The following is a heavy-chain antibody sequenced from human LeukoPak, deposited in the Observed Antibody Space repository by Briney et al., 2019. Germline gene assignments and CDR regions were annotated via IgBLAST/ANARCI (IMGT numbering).Heavy chain of an antibody. J-gene: IGHJ5*02. CDR1: GFTFSTYA. Sequence: GGSLRLSCVASGFTFSTYAMSWVRQAPGKGLEWVSGISGSGGSTDYADSVKGRFTISRDRSKNTLYLQMNTLRVEDTAVYYCAKESGSPGSGTFDPGGQGTLVTVSS. D-gene: IGHD3-10*01. CDR3: AKESGSPGSGTFDP. CDR2: ISGSGGST. V-gene: IGHV3-23*01.